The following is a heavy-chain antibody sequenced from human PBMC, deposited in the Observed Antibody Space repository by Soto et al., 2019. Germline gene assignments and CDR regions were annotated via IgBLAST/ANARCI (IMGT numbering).Heavy chain of an antibody. CDR2: IYYLGIT. V-gene: IGHV4-59*01. CDR3: ARDGYDGSGSPYPAY. D-gene: IGHD3-10*01. CDR1: GSSMSEYC. J-gene: IGHJ4*02. Sequence: KPSETLSLTCSVSGSSMSEYCWSWIRQSPGKGLEWIGYIYYLGITDYNPSLKSRVTISVDTSKRQFSLRLTSVTAADTAVYYWARDGYDGSGSPYPAYWGPGTQVTVSS.